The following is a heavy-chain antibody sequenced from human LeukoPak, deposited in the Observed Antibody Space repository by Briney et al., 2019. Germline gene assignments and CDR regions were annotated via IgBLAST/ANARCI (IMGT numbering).Heavy chain of an antibody. CDR3: AGQGRNSSGWQDYL. V-gene: IGHV4-59*01. Sequence: PSETLSLTCTVSGGSISSYYLRWIRQPPGKGLEWIANIYHTRSTNYNPSLSSRVTISIDTAKNQFSLKLTSVTAADTVVYYCAGQGRNSSGWQDYLWGQGTLVTVSS. D-gene: IGHD6-25*01. CDR1: GGSISSYY. J-gene: IGHJ4*02. CDR2: IYHTRST.